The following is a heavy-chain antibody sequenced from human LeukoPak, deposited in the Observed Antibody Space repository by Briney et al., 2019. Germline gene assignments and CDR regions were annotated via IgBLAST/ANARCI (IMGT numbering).Heavy chain of an antibody. V-gene: IGHV3-48*03. D-gene: IGHD2-2*01. J-gene: IGHJ4*02. CDR2: ISISGSTI. CDR1: GFTFSSYE. CDR3: ARDRPRVGLDY. Sequence: GGSLRLSCAASGFTFSSYEMNWVRQAPGKGLEWVSYISISGSTIHYADSVKGRFTISRNNAKNALYLQMNSLRAEDMAVYYCARDRPRVGLDYWGQGTLVTVSS.